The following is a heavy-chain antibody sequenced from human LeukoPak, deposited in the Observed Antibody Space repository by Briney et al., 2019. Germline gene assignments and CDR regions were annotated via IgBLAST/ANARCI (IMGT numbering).Heavy chain of an antibody. V-gene: IGHV3-9*01. J-gene: IGHJ4*02. CDR1: GFTFGDYA. D-gene: IGHD3-22*01. CDR3: AKGSGQYGAYDSSGLDY. CDR2: ISWNGGRI. Sequence: GGSLRLSCAASGFTFGDYAMHWVRQAPGKGLEWVSGISWNGGRIGYADSVKGRFAISRDNAKNSLYLQMSSLRAEDTAFYYCAKGSGQYGAYDSSGLDYWGQGTLVTVSS.